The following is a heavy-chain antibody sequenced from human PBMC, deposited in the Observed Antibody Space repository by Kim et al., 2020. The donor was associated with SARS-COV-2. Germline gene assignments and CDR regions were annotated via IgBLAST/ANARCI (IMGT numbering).Heavy chain of an antibody. J-gene: IGHJ4*02. CDR3: ARLRRGVEMATINYFDY. CDR1: GYSFTSYW. V-gene: IGHV5-51*01. CDR2: IYPGDSDT. Sequence: GESLKISCKGSGYSFTSYWIGWVRQMPGKGLEWMGIIYPGDSDTRYSPSFQGQVTIPADKSISTAYLQWSSLKASDTAMYYCARLRRGVEMATINYFDYWGQGTLVTVSS.